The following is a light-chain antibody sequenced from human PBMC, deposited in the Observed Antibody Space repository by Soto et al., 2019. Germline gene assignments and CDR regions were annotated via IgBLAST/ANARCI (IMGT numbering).Light chain of an antibody. CDR1: SGSVSTSYY. Sequence: QTVVTQEPSFSVSPGGTVTLTCGLSSGSVSTSYYPSWYQQTPGQAPRTLIYSTNTRSSGVPDRFSGSILGNKAALTNTGAQADDESDYYCVLYMGSGTVVVFGGGTKLTVL. CDR2: STN. J-gene: IGLJ2*01. V-gene: IGLV8-61*01. CDR3: VLYMGSGTVVV.